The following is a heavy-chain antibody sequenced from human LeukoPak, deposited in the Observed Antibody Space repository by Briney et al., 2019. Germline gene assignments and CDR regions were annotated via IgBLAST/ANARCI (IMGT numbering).Heavy chain of an antibody. CDR2: MHYSGTT. V-gene: IGHV4-39*01. D-gene: IGHD1-26*01. CDR3: ARNDRGRPADY. J-gene: IGHJ4*02. Sequence: PSETLSLTCNVSGGSISNSPYYWGWIRQPPGKGSEWIVSMHYSGTTYHNPSLRSRVTISVDTSKNQFSLRLISVTAADTAVYYCARNDRGRPADYWGQGTLVTVSS. CDR1: GGSISNSPYY.